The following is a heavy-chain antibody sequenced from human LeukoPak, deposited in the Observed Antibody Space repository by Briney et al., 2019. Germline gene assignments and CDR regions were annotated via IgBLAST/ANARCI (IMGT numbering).Heavy chain of an antibody. V-gene: IGHV3-23*01. CDR2: ISGSGGSI. D-gene: IGHD5-12*01. CDR3: ARDPWTNSDYDGFDY. Sequence: GGSLRLSCAASGFTFSSYAMSWVRQAPGKGLEWVSAISGSGGSIYYADSVKGRFTISRDNAKNSQYLQMNSLRAEDTAVYYCARDPWTNSDYDGFDYWGQGTLVTVSS. CDR1: GFTFSSYA. J-gene: IGHJ4*02.